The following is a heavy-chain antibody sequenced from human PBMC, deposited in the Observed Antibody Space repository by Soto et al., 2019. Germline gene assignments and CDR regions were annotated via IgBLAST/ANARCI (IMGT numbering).Heavy chain of an antibody. J-gene: IGHJ4*02. CDR1: GGSFSGYY. D-gene: IGHD3-10*01. Sequence: PSETLSLTCAVYGGSFSGYYWSWIRQPPGKGLEWIGEINQSGITNYNPSLKSRVTISEHTSRNQFSLELTSVTAADTAIYYCARGGRGGSRPTNSWGQGTPVTVSS. CDR3: ARGGRGGSRPTNS. CDR2: INQSGIT. V-gene: IGHV4-34*01.